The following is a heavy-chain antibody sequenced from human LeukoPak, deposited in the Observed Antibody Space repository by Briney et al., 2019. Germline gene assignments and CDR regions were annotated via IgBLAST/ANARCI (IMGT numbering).Heavy chain of an antibody. V-gene: IGHV3-23*01. CDR1: GFAFSSYA. CDR3: AKAAYCSSTSCYTRLTGWFDP. Sequence: GGSLRLSCAASGFAFSSYAMSWVRQPPGKGLEWVSAISCSGGSTYYADSVKGRFTISRDNSKNALYLQMNSLRAEDTAVYYCAKAAYCSSTSCYTRLTGWFDPWGQGTLVTVSS. D-gene: IGHD2-2*02. J-gene: IGHJ5*02. CDR2: ISCSGGST.